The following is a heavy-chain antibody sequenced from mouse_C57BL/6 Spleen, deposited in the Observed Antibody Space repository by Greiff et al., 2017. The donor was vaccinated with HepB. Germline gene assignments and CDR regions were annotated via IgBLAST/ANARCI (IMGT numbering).Heavy chain of an antibody. Sequence: QVQLQQPGAELVRPGTSVKLSCKASGYTFTSYWMHWVKQRPGQGLEWIGVIDPSDSYTNYNQKFKGKATLTVDTSSSTAYMQLSSLTSEDSAVYYCARYRLRVKDYYAMDYWGQRTSVTVSS. CDR2: IDPSDSYT. J-gene: IGHJ4*01. CDR1: GYTFTSYW. V-gene: IGHV1-59*01. D-gene: IGHD2-4*01. CDR3: ARYRLRVKDYYAMDY.